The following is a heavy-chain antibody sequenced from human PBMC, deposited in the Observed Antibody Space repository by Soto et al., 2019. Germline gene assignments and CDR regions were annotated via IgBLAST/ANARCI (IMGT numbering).Heavy chain of an antibody. CDR1: GGSISSGGYS. CDR3: ARRYCSGGSCYSGSFSWFDP. Sequence: SETLSLTCAVSGGSISSGGYSWSWIRQPPGKGLEWIGYIYHSGSTYYNPSLKSRVTISVDRSKNQFSLKLSSVTAADTAVYYCARRYCSGGSCYSGSFSWFDPWGQGTLVTVSS. D-gene: IGHD2-15*01. V-gene: IGHV4-30-2*01. J-gene: IGHJ5*02. CDR2: IYHSGST.